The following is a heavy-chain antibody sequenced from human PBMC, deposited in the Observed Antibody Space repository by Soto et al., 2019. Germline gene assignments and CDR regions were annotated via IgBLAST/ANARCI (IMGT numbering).Heavy chain of an antibody. Sequence: EVQLLESGGGLVQPGGALRLSCVGSGFNFADYPMNWVRQAPGKGLEWVSAISGNGDMTYYADSVRGRFTISRDNSKNTLFLQMSSLRAEDTAIYYCAKYRWGAITVMSINWGQGARVTVSS. CDR2: ISGNGDMT. J-gene: IGHJ4*02. V-gene: IGHV3-23*01. CDR1: GFNFADYP. D-gene: IGHD4-4*01. CDR3: AKYRWGAITVMSIN.